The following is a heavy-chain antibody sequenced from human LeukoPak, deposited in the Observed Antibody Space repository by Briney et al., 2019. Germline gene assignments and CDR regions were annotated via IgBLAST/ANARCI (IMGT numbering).Heavy chain of an antibody. CDR3: ARETSQKGAHYMDV. J-gene: IGHJ6*03. CDR2: IHHSGST. D-gene: IGHD3-16*01. Sequence: PSETLSLTCAVYGGSFRGYSWTWIRQPPGKGLEWIGGIHHSGSTSYNPSLKSRVTISVDTSKNQFSPKLSSVTAADTAVYYCARETSQKGAHYMDVWGKGTTITISS. CDR1: GGSFRGYS. V-gene: IGHV4-34*01.